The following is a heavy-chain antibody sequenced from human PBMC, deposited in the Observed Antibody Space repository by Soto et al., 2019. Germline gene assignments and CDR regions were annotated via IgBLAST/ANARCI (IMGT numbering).Heavy chain of an antibody. CDR1: GYRFTSSW. J-gene: IGHJ3*02. D-gene: IGHD1-1*01. V-gene: IGHV5-51*01. CDR3: ARLPGIVAPGTVFLDN. Sequence: PGESLKISCKASGYRFTSSWIGWVRQMPGKGLEWMGIIYPGDSDTRYRPSFQGQVTISADKSSSTAYLQWNSLQASDTAMYYCARLPGIVAPGTVFLDNWGQGTIVTVS. CDR2: IYPGDSDT.